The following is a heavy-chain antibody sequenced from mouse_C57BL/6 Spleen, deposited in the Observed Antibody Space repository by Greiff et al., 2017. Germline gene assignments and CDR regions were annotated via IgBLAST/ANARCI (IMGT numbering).Heavy chain of an antibody. Sequence: QVQLQQSGAELMKPGASVKLSCKATGYTFTGYWIEWVKQRPGHGLEWIGEIFPGSGSTNYNEKFKGKATFTADTSSNTAYMQLSSLTTEDSAIXYCASVEGYYGSRGRYAMDYWGQGTSVTVSA. CDR1: GYTFTGYW. CDR2: IFPGSGST. V-gene: IGHV1-9*01. J-gene: IGHJ4*01. CDR3: ASVEGYYGSRGRYAMDY. D-gene: IGHD1-1*01.